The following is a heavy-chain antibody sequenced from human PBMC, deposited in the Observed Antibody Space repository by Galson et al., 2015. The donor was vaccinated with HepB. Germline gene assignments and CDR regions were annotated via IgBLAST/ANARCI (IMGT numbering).Heavy chain of an antibody. J-gene: IGHJ5*02. CDR1: GYTFTSYG. Sequence: SVKVSCKASGYTFTSYGISWVRQAPGQGLEWMGWISAYNGNTNYAQKLQGRVTMTTDTSTSTAYMELRSLRSDDTAVYYCARDIVVVPAAIPVGWFDPWGQGTLVTVSS. D-gene: IGHD2-2*02. V-gene: IGHV1-18*04. CDR3: ARDIVVVPAAIPVGWFDP. CDR2: ISAYNGNT.